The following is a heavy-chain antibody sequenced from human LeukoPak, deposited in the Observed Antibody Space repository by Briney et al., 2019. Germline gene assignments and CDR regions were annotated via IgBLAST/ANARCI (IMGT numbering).Heavy chain of an antibody. D-gene: IGHD5-24*01. CDR2: IYSGGST. CDR1: GFIVSSYY. V-gene: IGHV3-66*04. J-gene: IGHJ3*02. Sequence: GGSLRLSCAASGFIVSSYYMSWVRQAPGKGLEWVSVIYSGGSTYYADSVKGRFTISRDNSKNTLYLQMDSLRAEDMAVYFCARQRGRDGYSSSAFDIWGQGTMVTVSS. CDR3: ARQRGRDGYSSSAFDI.